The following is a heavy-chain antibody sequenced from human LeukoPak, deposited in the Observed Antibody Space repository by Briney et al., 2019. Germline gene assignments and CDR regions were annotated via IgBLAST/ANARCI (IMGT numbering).Heavy chain of an antibody. V-gene: IGHV3-21*04. CDR2: ISSSSSYI. CDR3: ASPGYDILTPLDY. Sequence: KPGGSLRLSCAASGFTFSSYSMNWVRQAPGKGLEWVSSISSSSSYIYYADSVKGRFTISRDNSKNTLYLQMNSLRAEDTAVYYCASPGYDILTPLDYWGQGTLVTVSS. D-gene: IGHD3-9*01. J-gene: IGHJ4*02. CDR1: GFTFSSYS.